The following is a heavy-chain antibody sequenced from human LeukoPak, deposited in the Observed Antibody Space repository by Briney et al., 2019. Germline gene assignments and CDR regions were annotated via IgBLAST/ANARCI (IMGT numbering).Heavy chain of an antibody. D-gene: IGHD3-10*01. V-gene: IGHV3-21*01. CDR1: GFTFSSYW. J-gene: IGHJ4*02. Sequence: GGSLRLSCAASGFTFSSYWMSWVRQAPGKGLEWVSSISSSSSYIYYADSVKGRFTISRDNAKNSLYLQMNSLRAEDTAVYYCARGTTYYYGSVWGQGTLVTVSS. CDR2: ISSSSSYI. CDR3: ARGTTYYYGSV.